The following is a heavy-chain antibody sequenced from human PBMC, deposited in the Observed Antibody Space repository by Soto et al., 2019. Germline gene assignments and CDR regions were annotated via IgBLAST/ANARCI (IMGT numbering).Heavy chain of an antibody. V-gene: IGHV1-18*01. CDR2: ISAYNGHT. J-gene: IGHJ4*02. D-gene: IGHD6-13*01. CDR3: ARDSLGQQLVPTDY. CDR1: GYTFTNYG. Sequence: GASVKVSCKASGYTFTNYGISWVRQAPGQGLEWMGWISAYNGHTNYAQKLQGRVTMTTDTSTSTAYMELRSLRSDDTAVYYCARDSLGQQLVPTDYWGQGTLVTVSS.